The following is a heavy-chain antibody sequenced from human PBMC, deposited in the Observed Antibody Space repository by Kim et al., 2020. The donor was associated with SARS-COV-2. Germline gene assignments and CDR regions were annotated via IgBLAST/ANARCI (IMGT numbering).Heavy chain of an antibody. V-gene: IGHV4-39*01. CDR3: ARHYGYCSGGSCYDPYYYYYGMDV. CDR2: IYYSGST. CDR1: GGSISSSSYY. J-gene: IGHJ6*02. D-gene: IGHD2-15*01. Sequence: SETLSLTCTVSGGSISSSSYYWGWIRQPPGKGLEWIGSIYYSGSTYYNPSLKSRVTVSVDTSKNQFSLKLSSVTAADTAVYYCARHYGYCSGGSCYDPYYYYYGMDVWGQGTTVPVSS.